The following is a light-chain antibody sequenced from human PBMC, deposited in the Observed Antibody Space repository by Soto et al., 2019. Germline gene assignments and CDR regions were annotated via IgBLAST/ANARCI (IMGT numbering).Light chain of an antibody. CDR3: QQYNNWPLT. Sequence: IRRTHSPSSLSASTVDRVTITFLASQGISSYLAWYQQKPGKAPKLLIYAASTLQSGVPSRFSGSGSGTDFTLTISCLQSEDFAVYYCQQYNNWPLTFGGGAKVDIK. J-gene: IGKJ4*01. CDR2: AAS. V-gene: IGKV1-8*01. CDR1: QGISSY.